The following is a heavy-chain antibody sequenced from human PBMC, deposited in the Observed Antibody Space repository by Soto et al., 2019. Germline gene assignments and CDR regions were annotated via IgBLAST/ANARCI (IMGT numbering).Heavy chain of an antibody. V-gene: IGHV4-30-2*01. CDR1: GGSIGGVGYS. CDR3: ARAQSYSGSGNYNNLMFDA. D-gene: IGHD3-10*01. Sequence: SETLSLTCAVSGGSIGGVGYSWSWIRQPPGGGLEWIGYMYHSGTFLKSPSLKTRLTMSLDMSKKQFSLTLNSMTAADTAVYYCARAQSYSGSGNYNNLMFDAWGQGIQVTVSS. J-gene: IGHJ5*02. CDR2: MYHSGTF.